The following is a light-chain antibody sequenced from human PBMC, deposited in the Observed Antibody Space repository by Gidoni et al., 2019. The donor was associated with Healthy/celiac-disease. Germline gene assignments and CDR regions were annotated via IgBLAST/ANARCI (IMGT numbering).Light chain of an antibody. CDR1: QSVSSSY. J-gene: IGKJ1*01. Sequence: EIVLTQSPGTLSLSPGERATLSCRASQSVSSSYLAWYQQKPGQAPRLLIYGASSRATGIPDRFSGSGSGTDFTLTISRLEPEDFAVYYCQQFVGGTFGQGTKVEIK. V-gene: IGKV3-20*01. CDR3: QQFVGGT. CDR2: GAS.